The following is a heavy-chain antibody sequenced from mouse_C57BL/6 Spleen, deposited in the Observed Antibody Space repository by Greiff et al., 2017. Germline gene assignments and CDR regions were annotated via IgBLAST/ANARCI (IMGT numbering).Heavy chain of an antibody. Sequence: QVQLQQSGAELVRPGTSVKVSCKASGYAFTNYLIEWVKQRPGQGLEWIGVINPGSGGTNYNEKFKGKATLTADKSSSTAYMQLSSLTSEDSAVYFCAAIYYDYDDGDWYFDVWGTGTTVTVSS. CDR3: AAIYYDYDDGDWYFDV. D-gene: IGHD2-4*01. CDR1: GYAFTNYL. J-gene: IGHJ1*03. CDR2: INPGSGGT. V-gene: IGHV1-54*01.